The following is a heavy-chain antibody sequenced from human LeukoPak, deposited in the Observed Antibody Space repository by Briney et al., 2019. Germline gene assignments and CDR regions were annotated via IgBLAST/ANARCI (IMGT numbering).Heavy chain of an antibody. CDR1: GGSFSGYY. Sequence: SETLSLTCAVYGGSFSGYYWSWIRQPPGKGLEWIGEINHSGSTNYNPSLKSRVTISVDTSKNQFSLKLSSVTAADTAVYYCARDRSDYYDSSGLDYWGQGTLVTVSS. J-gene: IGHJ4*02. D-gene: IGHD3-22*01. V-gene: IGHV4-34*01. CDR2: INHSGST. CDR3: ARDRSDYYDSSGLDY.